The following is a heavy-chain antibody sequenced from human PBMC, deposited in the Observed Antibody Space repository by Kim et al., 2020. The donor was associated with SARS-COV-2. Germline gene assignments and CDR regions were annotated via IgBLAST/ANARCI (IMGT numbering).Heavy chain of an antibody. Sequence: ASVKVSCKASGYTFTSYTMHWVRQAPGQRLEWMGWINVGNGNTKYLQKFQGRVTITRDTSASTAYMELSSLRSEDTAVYFCTVGAPFNYAVFDNWGQGTL. D-gene: IGHD2-2*01. J-gene: IGHJ4*02. CDR3: TVGAPFNYAVFDN. V-gene: IGHV1-3*01. CDR2: INVGNGNT. CDR1: GYTFTSYT.